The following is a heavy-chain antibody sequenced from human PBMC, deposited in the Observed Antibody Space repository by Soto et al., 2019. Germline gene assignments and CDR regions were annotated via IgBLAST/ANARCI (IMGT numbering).Heavy chain of an antibody. CDR1: GVSLTSHY. Sequence: SETLSLTCRVSGVSLTSHYWTWIRQSPGKGLEWIGYIYYSGSTNYSPSLKSRLTMSIDTPSNQFSLNLSSVTAADTAIYYCARLRDRSGTASIYNGMDVWGPGTMVTVSS. V-gene: IGHV4-59*11. D-gene: IGHD3-22*01. J-gene: IGHJ6*02. CDR3: ARLRDRSGTASIYNGMDV. CDR2: IYYSGST.